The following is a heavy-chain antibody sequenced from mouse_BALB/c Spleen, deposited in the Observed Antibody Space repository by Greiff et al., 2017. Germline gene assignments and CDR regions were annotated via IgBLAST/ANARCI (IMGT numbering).Heavy chain of an antibody. V-gene: IGHV10-1*02. CDR2: IRSKSNNYAT. Sequence: EVKLMESGGGLVQPKGSLKLSCAASGFTFNTYAMNWVRQAPGKGLEWVARIRSKSNNYATYYADSVKDRFTISRDDSQSMLYLQMNNLKTEDTAMYYCVRAGGYYYGSSYAMDYWGQGTSVTVSS. D-gene: IGHD1-1*01. CDR1: GFTFNTYA. J-gene: IGHJ4*01. CDR3: VRAGGYYYGSSYAMDY.